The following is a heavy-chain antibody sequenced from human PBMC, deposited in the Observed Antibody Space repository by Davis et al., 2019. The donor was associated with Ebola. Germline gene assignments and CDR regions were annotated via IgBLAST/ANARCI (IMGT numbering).Heavy chain of an antibody. V-gene: IGHV4-30-4*01. J-gene: IGHJ6*03. CDR2: IYYSGST. CDR3: ARDRISGNTLEGYYYYYMDV. CDR1: GGSISSGDYY. D-gene: IGHD1-26*01. Sequence: PSETLSLSCTVSGGSISSGDYYWSWIRQPPGKGLEWIGYIYYSGSTYYNPSLKSRVTISVDTSKNQFSLKLSSVTAADTAVYYCARDRISGNTLEGYYYYYMDVWGKGTTVTVSS.